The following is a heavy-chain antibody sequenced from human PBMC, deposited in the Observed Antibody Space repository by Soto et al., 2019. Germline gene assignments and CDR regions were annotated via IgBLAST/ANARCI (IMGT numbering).Heavy chain of an antibody. CDR1: GGSISSGGYY. CDR2: IYYSGST. D-gene: IGHD3-10*01. J-gene: IGHJ6*02. Sequence: PSETLSLTCTVSGGSISSGGYYWSWIRQHPGKGLEWIGYIYYSGSTYYNPSLKSRVTISVDTSKNQFSLKLSSVTAADTAVYYCARRMVRGVTAPYYYYGMDVWGQGTTVTVSS. CDR3: ARRMVRGVTAPYYYYGMDV. V-gene: IGHV4-31*03.